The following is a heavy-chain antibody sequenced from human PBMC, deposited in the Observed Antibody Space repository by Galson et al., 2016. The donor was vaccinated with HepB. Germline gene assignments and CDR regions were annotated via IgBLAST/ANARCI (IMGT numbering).Heavy chain of an antibody. V-gene: IGHV3-15*01. D-gene: IGHD3-16*01. CDR3: TTRFIDYQPTWIDP. J-gene: IGHJ5*02. CDR1: GFTFKXXX. CDR2: XXNKXXXETX. Sequence: SLRLSCAASGFTFKXXXMSXXXQAXXXGLXXIGXXXNKXXXETXXYAXXVKGRFTISRDDSKHXLYQQXSSLKTEXXAVYYCTTRFIDYQPTWIDPWXQGTLXXVSS.